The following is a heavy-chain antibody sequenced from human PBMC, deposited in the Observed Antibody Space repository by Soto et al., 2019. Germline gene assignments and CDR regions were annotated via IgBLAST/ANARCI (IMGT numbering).Heavy chain of an antibody. CDR1: GGTFSTYA. V-gene: IGHV1-69*06. J-gene: IGHJ5*01. CDR2: IIPMFGTA. CDR3: ARDEGGSGYQLDS. D-gene: IGHD3-22*01. Sequence: QVQLVQSGAEVKKPGSSVKVSCKASGGTFSTYATSWVRQAPGQGLEWMGMIIPMFGTANYAQKFQGRVTITADKSTSTAYMELSSLRSDDTAVYYCARDEGGSGYQLDSWGQGTLVTVSS.